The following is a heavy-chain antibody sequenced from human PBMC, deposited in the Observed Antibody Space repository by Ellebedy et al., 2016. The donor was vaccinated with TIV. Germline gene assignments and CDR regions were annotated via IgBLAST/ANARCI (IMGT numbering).Heavy chain of an antibody. V-gene: IGHV3-72*01. Sequence: PGGSLRLSCAASGFTFNDQYMDWVRQAPGKGLEWVGRIRNKPKSYSTEYAASVKGRFIISRDDSNNSLYLQMNSLKTEDTAVYYCARSVADWGQGTLVTVSS. CDR1: GFTFNDQY. D-gene: IGHD2-15*01. CDR2: IRNKPKSYST. J-gene: IGHJ4*02. CDR3: ARSVAD.